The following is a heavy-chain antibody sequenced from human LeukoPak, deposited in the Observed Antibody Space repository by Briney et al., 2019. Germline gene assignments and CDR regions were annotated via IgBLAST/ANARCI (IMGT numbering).Heavy chain of an antibody. Sequence: GGSLRLSCAASGFTVGSNYMSWVRQAPGKGLEWVSVIYSGGSTYYADSVKGRFTISRHNSKNTLYLQMNSLRAEDTAVYYCARVSGVPAATDAFDIWGQGTMVTVSS. CDR2: IYSGGST. CDR3: ARVSGVPAATDAFDI. D-gene: IGHD2-2*01. V-gene: IGHV3-53*04. J-gene: IGHJ3*02. CDR1: GFTVGSNY.